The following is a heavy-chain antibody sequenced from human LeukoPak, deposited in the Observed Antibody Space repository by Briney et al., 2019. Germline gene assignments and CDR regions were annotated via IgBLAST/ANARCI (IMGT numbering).Heavy chain of an antibody. J-gene: IGHJ4*02. Sequence: PSETLSLTCAVYGGSFSGYYWSWIRQPPGKGLEWIGEINHSGSTNYNPSLKSRVTISVDTSKNQFSLKLSSVTAADTAVYYCASVRGATNDFDYWGQGTLVTVSS. D-gene: IGHD1-26*01. CDR1: GGSFSGYY. V-gene: IGHV4-34*01. CDR2: INHSGST. CDR3: ASVRGATNDFDY.